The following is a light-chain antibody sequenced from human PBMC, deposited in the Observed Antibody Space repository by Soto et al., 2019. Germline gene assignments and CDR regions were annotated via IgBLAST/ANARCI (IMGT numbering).Light chain of an antibody. CDR1: QSVSSS. CDR2: GAS. J-gene: IGKJ4*01. Sequence: EIVMTQSPATLSVSPGERATLSCWASQSVSSSLAWYQQKPGQAPRLLIYGASTSATGIPARFSGSGSGTVFTFNISSLQSEDLAVYFCQQYNKWPLSFSGGTKVEI. CDR3: QQYNKWPLS. V-gene: IGKV3-15*01.